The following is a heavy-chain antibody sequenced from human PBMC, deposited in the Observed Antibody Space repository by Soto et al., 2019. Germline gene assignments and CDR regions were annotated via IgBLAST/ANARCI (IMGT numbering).Heavy chain of an antibody. Sequence: QVQLQESGPGLVKPSQTLSLTCTVSGGSISSGGYYWSWIRQHPGKGLEWIGYIYYSGSTYYNPFLKSRVSISVDTSKNQFSLKLSSVTAADTAVYYCATDSSDYKGSVYWGQGTLVTVSS. CDR2: IYYSGST. D-gene: IGHD3-22*01. V-gene: IGHV4-31*03. J-gene: IGHJ4*02. CDR1: GGSISSGGYY. CDR3: ATDSSDYKGSVY.